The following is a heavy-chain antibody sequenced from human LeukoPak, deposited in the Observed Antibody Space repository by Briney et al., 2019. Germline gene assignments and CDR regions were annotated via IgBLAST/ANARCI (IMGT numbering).Heavy chain of an antibody. J-gene: IGHJ4*02. CDR1: GSIFSNDA. CDR3: VRDPSGSGFAFDS. Sequence: GGSLRLSCAASGSIFSNDAMHWVRQAPGKGLEWVAFIWFDGSNKHYADSVKGRSTISRDNSEDTLYLQMNSLRAEDTAVYYCVRDPSGSGFAFDSWGQGALVTVSS. V-gene: IGHV3-33*01. CDR2: IWFDGSNK. D-gene: IGHD1-1*01.